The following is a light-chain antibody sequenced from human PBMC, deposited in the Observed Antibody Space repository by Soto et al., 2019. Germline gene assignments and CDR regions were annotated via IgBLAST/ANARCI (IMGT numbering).Light chain of an antibody. V-gene: IGLV1-40*01. CDR2: GNS. Sequence: QSVLTQPPSVSGSPGQRVTISCTGSTSNIGTGYDVHWYQQLPGTAPKLLIYGNSKRPSGVPDRISGSKSGSSASLAITGLQADDEADYYCQSYDISLSGWVFGGGTKRTVL. CDR1: TSNIGTGYD. CDR3: QSYDISLSGWV. J-gene: IGLJ3*02.